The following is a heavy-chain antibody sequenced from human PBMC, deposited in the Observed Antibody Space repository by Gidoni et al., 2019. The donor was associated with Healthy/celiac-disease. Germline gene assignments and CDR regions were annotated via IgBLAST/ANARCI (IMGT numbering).Heavy chain of an antibody. D-gene: IGHD3-22*01. CDR3: ARRYYDSSGYRVDY. CDR1: GGSFSGYY. J-gene: IGHJ4*02. CDR2: INQSGST. V-gene: IGHV4-34*01. Sequence: QVQLQQWGAGLLKPSETLSLTCAVYGGSFSGYYWSWIRQPPGKGLEWIGEINQSGSTNYNPSLKSRVTISVDTSKNQFSLKLSSVTAADTAVYYCARRYYDSSGYRVDYWGQGTLVTVSS.